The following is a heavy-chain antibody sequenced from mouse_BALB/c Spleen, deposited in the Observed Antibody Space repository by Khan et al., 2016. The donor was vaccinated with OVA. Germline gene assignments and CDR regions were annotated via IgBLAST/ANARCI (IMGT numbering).Heavy chain of an antibody. V-gene: IGHV14-3*02. Sequence: VQLQQSGAELVKPGASVKLSCTASGFNIKDTYMHWVKQRPDQGLEWIGWIDPANGNTEYDPKFQGKATITADTSSNTAYLHLSSLTSEDTAVYYCARWPRGYWGQGTTLTVSS. CDR1: GFNIKDTY. CDR2: IDPANGNT. CDR3: ARWPRGY. J-gene: IGHJ2*01.